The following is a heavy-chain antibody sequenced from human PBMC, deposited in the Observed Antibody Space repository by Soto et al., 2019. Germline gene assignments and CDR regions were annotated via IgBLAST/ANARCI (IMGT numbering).Heavy chain of an antibody. V-gene: IGHV4-31*03. J-gene: IGHJ3*02. D-gene: IGHD6-13*01. CDR3: ARDRSISWYHDAIDI. CDR1: GGSISSGGYY. CDR2: IYYSGST. Sequence: TSETLSLTCTVSGGSISSGGYYWSWIRQHPGKGLEWIGYIYYSGSTYYNPSLKSRVTISVDTSKNQFSLKLSSVTAADTAVYYCARDRSISWYHDAIDIWGPGTMVTVS.